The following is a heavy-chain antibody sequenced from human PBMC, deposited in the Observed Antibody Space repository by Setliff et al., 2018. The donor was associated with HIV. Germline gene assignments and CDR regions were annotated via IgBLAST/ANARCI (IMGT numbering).Heavy chain of an antibody. CDR3: ARGGTSSNWFDP. CDR2: IYYSGST. D-gene: IGHD1-26*01. CDR1: GGSISSHY. Sequence: KPSETLSLTCTVSGGSISSHYWSWIRQPPGKGLEWIGSIYYSGSTNYNPSLKSRVTISVDTSKNQFSLKLTSVTAADTAVYYCARGGTSSNWFDPWGQGTLVTVSS. V-gene: IGHV4-59*11. J-gene: IGHJ5*02.